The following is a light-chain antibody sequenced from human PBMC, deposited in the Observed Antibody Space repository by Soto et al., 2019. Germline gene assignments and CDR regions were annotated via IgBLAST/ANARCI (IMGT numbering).Light chain of an antibody. CDR3: HQYGSSPPSST. V-gene: IGKV3-20*01. CDR1: RRVSSGY. J-gene: IGKJ5*01. CDR2: GAS. Sequence: EILLTQSPGTLSLSPGQRPTLSVRASRRVSSGYLAWYQQKPGHPPRLLIYGASNRATDTPDTFSGRGSGTDFNLTTSRLEPEAFAVYYCHQYGSSPPSSTFGHGTRLEIK.